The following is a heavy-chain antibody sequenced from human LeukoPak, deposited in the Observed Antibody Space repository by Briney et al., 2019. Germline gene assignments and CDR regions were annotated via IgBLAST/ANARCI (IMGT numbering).Heavy chain of an antibody. CDR2: ISSSGSTI. V-gene: IGHV3-48*03. J-gene: IGHJ4*02. CDR1: GFTFSSYE. CDR3: ADDILTGYGRYFDY. D-gene: IGHD3-9*01. Sequence: GGSLRLSCAASGFTFSSYEMNWVRQAPGRGLEWVSYISSSGSTIYYADSVKGRFTISRDNTKNTLYLQMNSLRAEDTAVYYCADDILTGYGRYFDYWGQGTLVTVSS.